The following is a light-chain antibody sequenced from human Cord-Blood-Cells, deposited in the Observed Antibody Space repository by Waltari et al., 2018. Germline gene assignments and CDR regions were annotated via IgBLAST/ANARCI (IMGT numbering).Light chain of an antibody. CDR3: SSYTSSSTLV. J-gene: IGLJ1*01. CDR2: DVS. CDR1: SSDVGGYNY. V-gene: IGLV2-14*03. Sequence: QSALTQPASVSGSPGQSITISCTGTSSDVGGYNYVSWYQQHPRKAPKLMIYDVSNRPSGVSNLFAGPKSGNTAALTISGLQAEDEADYYCSSYTSSSTLVFGTGTKVTVL.